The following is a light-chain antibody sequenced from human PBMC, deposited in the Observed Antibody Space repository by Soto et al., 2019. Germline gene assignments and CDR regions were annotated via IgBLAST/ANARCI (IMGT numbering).Light chain of an antibody. J-gene: IGKJ5*01. CDR3: QQYDTRPTMT. Sequence: DIQMTQSPSTLSASVGDRVAMSCRASQTISSWLAWYQQKPGKAPKLLIYKASTLKSGVPSRFSGSGSGTDLSFTITSLQPEDSATYYCQQYDTRPTMTFGQGTRLEIK. CDR2: KAS. V-gene: IGKV1-5*03. CDR1: QTISSW.